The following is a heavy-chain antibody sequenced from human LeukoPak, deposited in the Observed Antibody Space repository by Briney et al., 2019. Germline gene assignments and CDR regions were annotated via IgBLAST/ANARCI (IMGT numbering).Heavy chain of an antibody. D-gene: IGHD6-13*01. V-gene: IGHV1-69*13. Sequence: GASVKVSCKASGGTFSSYAISWVRQAPGQGLEWMGGIIPIFGTANYAQKFQGRVTITADESTSTAYMELSSLRSEDTAVYYCARGGYSSSHRLNLNWFDPWGQGTLVTVSS. CDR1: GGTFSSYA. CDR2: IIPIFGTA. CDR3: ARGGYSSSHRLNLNWFDP. J-gene: IGHJ5*02.